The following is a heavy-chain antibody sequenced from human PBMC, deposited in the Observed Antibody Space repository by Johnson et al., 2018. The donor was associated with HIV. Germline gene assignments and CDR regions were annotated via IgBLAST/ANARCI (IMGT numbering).Heavy chain of an antibody. CDR1: GYTFSSYA. D-gene: IGHD3-22*01. CDR2: LSYDANNQ. CDR3: TTLSLITMIVVVIDAFDI. Sequence: QVQLVESGGGVVQPGRSLRLSCAASGYTFSSYAMHWVRQAPGKGLERVAVLSYDANNQYYEDSVKGRFNLSRDNSKTTLYLQMNTLKTEDTAVYYCTTLSLITMIVVVIDAFDIWGQGTMVTVSS. J-gene: IGHJ3*02. V-gene: IGHV3-30-3*01.